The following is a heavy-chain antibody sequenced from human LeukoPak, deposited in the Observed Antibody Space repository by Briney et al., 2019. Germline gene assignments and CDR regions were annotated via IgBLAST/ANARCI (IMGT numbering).Heavy chain of an antibody. D-gene: IGHD3-10*01. CDR2: IYTSGST. CDR3: ARAAFTGSGSYYSLYYFDY. Sequence: SETLSLTCTVSGVSITSYYWSWIRQPAGKGLDWIGRIYTSGSTNYNPSLKSRVTMSVDTSKNQFSLKLSSVTAADTAVYYCARAAFTGSGSYYSLYYFDYWGQGTLVTVSS. CDR1: GVSITSYY. V-gene: IGHV4-4*07. J-gene: IGHJ4*02.